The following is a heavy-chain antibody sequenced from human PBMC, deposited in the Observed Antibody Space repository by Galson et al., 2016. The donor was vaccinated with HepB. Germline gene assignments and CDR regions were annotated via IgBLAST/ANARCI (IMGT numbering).Heavy chain of an antibody. CDR2: ITGSGGRT. V-gene: IGHV3-23*01. J-gene: IGHJ6*02. Sequence: SLRLSCAASGFTFSDSAMAWVRQAPGKGLEWVSGITGSGGRTFYADSVRGRFTISRDNARNSLYLQMNSLRAEDTALYLCARDRRYSGSSSSSYKGMDVWGQGTTVTVSS. D-gene: IGHD5-12*01. CDR1: GFTFSDSA. CDR3: ARDRRYSGSSSSSYKGMDV.